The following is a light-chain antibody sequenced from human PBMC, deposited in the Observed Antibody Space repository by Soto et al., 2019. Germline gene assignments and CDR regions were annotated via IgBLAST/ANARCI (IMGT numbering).Light chain of an antibody. V-gene: IGKV4-1*01. CDR3: QQYFTSPWT. CDR2: WAS. J-gene: IGKJ1*01. Sequence: DIVMTQSPDSLAVSLGERATFNCKSSQSILDRSKNKYYLAWYQQKSGQPPKLLIYWASLREPGVPDRFTGSGSGKDFPLTISSLQAEDVAVYYCQQYFTSPWTFGQGTKVEI. CDR1: QSILDRSKNKYY.